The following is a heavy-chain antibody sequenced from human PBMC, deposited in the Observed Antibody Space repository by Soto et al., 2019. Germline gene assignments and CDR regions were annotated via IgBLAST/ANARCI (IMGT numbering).Heavy chain of an antibody. CDR3: ARDKCSSGTCYFNAFDF. J-gene: IGHJ3*01. Sequence: VSVKVACKASGYTFTRYGIHWVRHAPGPKLEWMAWINAGSGDTKYSQKFQGRVTMTRETSATTAYMELSSLRSEDTAVYFCARDKCSSGTCYFNAFDFWGQGTMVTVSS. CDR2: INAGSGDT. V-gene: IGHV1-3*01. CDR1: GYTFTRYG. D-gene: IGHD2-15*01.